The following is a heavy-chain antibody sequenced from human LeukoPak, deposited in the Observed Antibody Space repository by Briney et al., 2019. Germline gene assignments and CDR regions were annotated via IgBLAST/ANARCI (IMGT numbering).Heavy chain of an antibody. CDR1: GGSISSYY. D-gene: IGHD3-22*01. J-gene: IGHJ4*02. CDR2: IYYSGST. V-gene: IGHV4-59*01. Sequence: SETLSLTCTVSGGSISSYYWSWVRQPPGKGLEWIGYIYYSGSTNYNPSLKSRVTISVDTSKNQFSLKLSSVTAADTAVYYCARSYYDSSGYFSFDYWGQGTLVTVSS. CDR3: ARSYYDSSGYFSFDY.